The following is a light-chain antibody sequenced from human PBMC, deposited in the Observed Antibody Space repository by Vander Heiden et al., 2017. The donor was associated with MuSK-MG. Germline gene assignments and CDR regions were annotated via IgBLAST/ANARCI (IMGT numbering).Light chain of an antibody. V-gene: IGKV3-11*01. CDR3: QHLA. J-gene: IGKJ4*01. Sequence: ETVLTQSPATLSLSPGERATLSCRASQSVGSSLAGYQQKPGQAPRLLIYDASNRATGIPARFSGSGSGTAFTLTITSLEPEDFAVDDCQHLAFGGGTKVEIK. CDR2: DAS. CDR1: QSVGSS.